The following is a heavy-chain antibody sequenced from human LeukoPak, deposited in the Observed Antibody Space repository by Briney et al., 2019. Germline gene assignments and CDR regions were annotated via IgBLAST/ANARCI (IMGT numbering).Heavy chain of an antibody. CDR3: ARHNTIFGVVIGE. CDR2: IYYSGST. V-gene: IGHV4-39*07. D-gene: IGHD3-3*01. J-gene: IGHJ4*02. Sequence: SETLSLTCTASGGSISSSSYYWGWIRQPPGKGLEWIGSIYYSGSTYYNPSLKSRVTISVDTSKNQFSPKLSSVTAADTAVYYCARHNTIFGVVIGEWGQGTLVTVSS. CDR1: GGSISSSSYY.